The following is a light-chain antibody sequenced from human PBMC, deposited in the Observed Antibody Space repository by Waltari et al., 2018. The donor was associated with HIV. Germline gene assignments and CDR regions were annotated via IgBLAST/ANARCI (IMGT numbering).Light chain of an antibody. CDR1: SSNIGDNY. J-gene: IGLJ3*02. CDR3: ATWDNSLSVWV. V-gene: IGLV1-47*01. Sequence: QSVVTQPPSASGTPGQRVTISCSGSSSNIGDNYVYWYQQFPGTTPKLLIYVNDRRPSGVPDRVCGSKSGTSASLAISGLRSEDEADYYCATWDNSLSVWVFGGGSKLTVL. CDR2: VND.